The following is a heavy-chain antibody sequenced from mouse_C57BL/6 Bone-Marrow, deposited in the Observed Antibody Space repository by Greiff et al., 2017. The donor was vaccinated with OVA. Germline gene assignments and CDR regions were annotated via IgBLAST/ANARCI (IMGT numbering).Heavy chain of an antibody. CDR2: IYPSDSET. CDR1: GYTFPSYW. Sequence: QVQLQQPGAELVRPGSSVKLSCKASGYTFPSYWMDWVKQRPGQGLEWIGNIYPSDSETHYNQKFKDKATLTVDKSSSTAYMQLSSLTSEDSAVYYCARARLRRYFDGWGTGTTVTVSS. D-gene: IGHD2-4*01. CDR3: ARARLRRYFDG. J-gene: IGHJ1*03. V-gene: IGHV1-61*01.